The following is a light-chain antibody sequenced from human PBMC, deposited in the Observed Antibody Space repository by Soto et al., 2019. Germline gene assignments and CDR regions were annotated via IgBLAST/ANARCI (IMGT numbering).Light chain of an antibody. V-gene: IGKV2-24*01. Sequence: DIVMTQSPDSLAVSLGERATINCKSSQSVLYSSNNKNYLSWLQQRPGQPPRLLIYRVSNRFSGVPDRFIGSGAGTDFTLKISRVEAEDVGIYYCMQATHFPPWTFGQGTKVDIK. J-gene: IGKJ1*01. CDR1: QSVLYSSNNKNY. CDR2: RVS. CDR3: MQATHFPPWT.